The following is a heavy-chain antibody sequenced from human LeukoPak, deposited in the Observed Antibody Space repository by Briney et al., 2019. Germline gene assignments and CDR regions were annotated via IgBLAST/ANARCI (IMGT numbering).Heavy chain of an antibody. D-gene: IGHD3-16*01. CDR1: GFTFSSYG. V-gene: IGHV3-30*03. Sequence: GGSLRPSCAASGFTFSSYGMHWVRQAPGKGLEWVAVISYDGSNKYYADSVKGRFTISRDNSKNTLYLQMNSLRAEDTAVYYCAIRDGGHFDYWGQGTLVTVSS. J-gene: IGHJ4*02. CDR2: ISYDGSNK. CDR3: AIRDGGHFDY.